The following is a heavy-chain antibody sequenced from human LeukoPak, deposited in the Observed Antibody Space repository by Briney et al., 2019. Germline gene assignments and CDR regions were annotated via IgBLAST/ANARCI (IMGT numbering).Heavy chain of an antibody. D-gene: IGHD1-26*01. J-gene: IGHJ4*02. CDR2: ISDSDSST. Sequence: PGGSLRLSCAASGFTFSTYAMSWVRQAPGKGLEWLSRISDSDSSTHYADSVKGRFTISRDNSKNTLYLQMGSLRAEDMAVYYCAREGIVGATPFDYWGQGTLVTVSS. CDR1: GFTFSTYA. CDR3: AREGIVGATPFDY. V-gene: IGHV3-23*01.